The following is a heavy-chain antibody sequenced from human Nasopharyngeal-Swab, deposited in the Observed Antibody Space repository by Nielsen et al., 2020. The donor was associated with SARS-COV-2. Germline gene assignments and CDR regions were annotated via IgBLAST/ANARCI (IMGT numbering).Heavy chain of an antibody. Sequence: GGSLRLSSAASGFTFSSYSMSWLRQAPGKGLEWVSTITGNGDTTYYADSVKGRFTISRDNSENTVYLQMNSLRAEDTALYHCARPLSRDSTWTTEANWFDPWGQGTLVTVSS. CDR1: GFTFSSYS. J-gene: IGHJ5*02. CDR3: ARPLSRDSTWTTEANWFDP. D-gene: IGHD6-13*01. V-gene: IGHV3-23*01. CDR2: ITGNGDTT.